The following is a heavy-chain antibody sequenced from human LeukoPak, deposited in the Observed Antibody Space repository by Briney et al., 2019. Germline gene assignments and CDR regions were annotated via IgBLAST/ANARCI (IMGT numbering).Heavy chain of an antibody. J-gene: IGHJ2*01. D-gene: IGHD3-3*01. CDR2: INHSGST. CDR1: GGSFSGFY. Sequence: PSETLSLTCAVYGGSFSGFYWSWIRQPPGKGLEWIGEINHSGSTNYNPSLKSRVTISVDTSKNQFSLKLSSVTAADTAVYYCARHQGVVDLWGRGSLVPVSS. V-gene: IGHV4-34*01. CDR3: ARHQGVVDL.